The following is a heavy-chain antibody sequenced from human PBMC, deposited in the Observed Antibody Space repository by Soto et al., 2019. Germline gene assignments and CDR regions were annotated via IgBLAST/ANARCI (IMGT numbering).Heavy chain of an antibody. J-gene: IGHJ4*02. CDR3: ARAPSLGIAVVNYFDY. Sequence: PGGSLRLSCAASGFTFSSYGMHWVRQAPGKGLEWVAVIWYDGSNKYYADSVKGRFTISRDNSKNTLYLQMNSLRAEDTAVFYCARAPSLGIAVVNYFDYWGQGTLVTVSS. D-gene: IGHD6-19*01. CDR1: GFTFSSYG. V-gene: IGHV3-33*01. CDR2: IWYDGSNK.